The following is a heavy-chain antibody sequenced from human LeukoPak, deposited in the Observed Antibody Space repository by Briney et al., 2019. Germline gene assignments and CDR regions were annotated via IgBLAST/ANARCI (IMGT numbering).Heavy chain of an antibody. CDR2: ISSSGSTI. J-gene: IGHJ4*02. V-gene: IGHV3-11*01. Sequence: KAGGSLRLPCAPSGFTFSDYYMSWIRQAPGKGLEWVSYISSSGSTIYYADSVKGRFTISRDNAKNSLYLQMNSLRAEDTAVYYCARGTLYGGYFASFDCWGQGTLVTASS. D-gene: IGHD5-12*01. CDR1: GFTFSDYY. CDR3: ARGTLYGGYFASFDC.